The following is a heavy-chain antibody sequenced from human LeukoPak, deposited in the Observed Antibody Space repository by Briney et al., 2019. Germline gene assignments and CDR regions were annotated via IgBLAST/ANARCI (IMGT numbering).Heavy chain of an antibody. J-gene: IGHJ4*02. CDR3: TRFVPYLDY. D-gene: IGHD3-16*01. CDR1: GLRVVDHA. Sequence: GRSLSLSRTRCGLRVVDHAMRWVRQAPRKGLAGVGCIRSKTYGKTTEYAASVKGRFTISRDDSKNIAYLQMNSLKTEDTAIYYCTRFVPYLDYWGQGTLVTVSS. CDR2: IRSKTYGKTT. V-gene: IGHV3-49*04.